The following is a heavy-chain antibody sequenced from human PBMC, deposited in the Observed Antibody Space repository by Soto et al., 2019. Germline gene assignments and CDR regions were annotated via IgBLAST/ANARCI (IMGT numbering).Heavy chain of an antibody. CDR3: VKRLGFGGDIATNAGIYS. J-gene: IGHJ5*01. Sequence: GGSLRLSCAASGFTFSNYAMTWVRQAPGKGLEWVSSITGGIGGTTYYADSVKGRFTISRDSSKNTLYLQMNSLRVEDTAVFYCVKRLGFGGDIATNAGIYSRGQGALVTVSS. CDR2: ITGGIGGTT. CDR1: GFTFSNYA. V-gene: IGHV3-23*01. D-gene: IGHD3-16*02.